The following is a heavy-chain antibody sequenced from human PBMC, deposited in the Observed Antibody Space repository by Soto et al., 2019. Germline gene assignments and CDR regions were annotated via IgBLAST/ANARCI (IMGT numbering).Heavy chain of an antibody. V-gene: IGHV3-23*05. CDR2: ITGSGTST. CDR1: GFTFSGYA. D-gene: IGHD6-6*01. J-gene: IGHJ6*02. CDR3: AKSGSSSPDYYYYGMDV. Sequence: GSLRLSCAASGFTFSGYAMTWVRQAPGKGLEWVSSITGSGTSTYYADSVKGRFTISRDNSKNTLYLQMNSLRAEDTAVYYCAKSGSSSPDYYYYGMDVWGQGTTVTVSS.